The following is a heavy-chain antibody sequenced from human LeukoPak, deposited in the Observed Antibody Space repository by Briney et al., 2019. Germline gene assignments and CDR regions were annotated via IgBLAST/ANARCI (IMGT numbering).Heavy chain of an antibody. CDR3: ARDGSSSAVDY. CDR1: GYTFTNYG. V-gene: IGHV1-18*01. CDR2: ISSYTDNT. D-gene: IGHD6-6*01. Sequence: ASVKVSCKASGYTFTNYGLSWVRQAPGQGLEWMGWISSYTDNTNYAQKLQGRVTMTRDTSISTAYMELSRLRSDDTAVYYCARDGSSSAVDYWGQGTLVTVSS. J-gene: IGHJ4*02.